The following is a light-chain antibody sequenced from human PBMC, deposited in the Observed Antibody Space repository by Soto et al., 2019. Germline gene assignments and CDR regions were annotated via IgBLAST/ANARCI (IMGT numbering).Light chain of an antibody. CDR2: GAS. CDR3: QQYNNWPKT. CDR1: QSVSSN. Sequence: EIVMTQSPATLSVSPGERATLSCRASQSVSSNLAWYQQKPGQPPRLLIYGASTRATDIPPRFSSSGSGTEFTLTISSMQSEDFAVYYCQQYNNWPKTFGQGTKVEIK. V-gene: IGKV3-15*01. J-gene: IGKJ1*01.